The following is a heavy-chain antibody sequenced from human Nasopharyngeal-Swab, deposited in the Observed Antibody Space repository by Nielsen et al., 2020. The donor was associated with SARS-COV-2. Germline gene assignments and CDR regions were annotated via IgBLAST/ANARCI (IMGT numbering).Heavy chain of an antibody. D-gene: IGHD3-22*01. Sequence: GGSLRLSCTASGFTFGDYAMSWFRQAPGKGLEWVGFIRSKAYGGTTEYAASVKGRFTISRDDSKSIAYLQMNSLKTEDTAVYYCTRVEHSEVVVDAFDIWGQGTMVTVSS. CDR1: GFTFGDYA. J-gene: IGHJ3*02. CDR3: TRVEHSEVVVDAFDI. V-gene: IGHV3-49*03. CDR2: IRSKAYGGTT.